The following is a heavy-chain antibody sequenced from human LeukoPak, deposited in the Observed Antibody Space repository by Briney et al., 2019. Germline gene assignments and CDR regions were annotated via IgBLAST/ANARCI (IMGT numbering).Heavy chain of an antibody. CDR1: GFTVSSNY. Sequence: PGGSLRLSCAASGFTVSSNYMSWVRQAPGKGLKWVSVIYSGGSTYYADSVKGRFTISRDNSKNPLYLQMNSLRAEDTAVYYCAREFTMVRGMFDAFDIWGQGTTVTVSS. CDR3: AREFTMVRGMFDAFDI. J-gene: IGHJ3*02. D-gene: IGHD3-10*01. V-gene: IGHV3-66*01. CDR2: IYSGGST.